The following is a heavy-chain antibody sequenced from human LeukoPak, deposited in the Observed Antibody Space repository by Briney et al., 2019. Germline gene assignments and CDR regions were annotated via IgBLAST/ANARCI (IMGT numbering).Heavy chain of an antibody. J-gene: IGHJ4*02. CDR2: ISYDGSNK. CDR3: AKAEYCTGARCYSAAFAY. D-gene: IGHD2-8*02. Sequence: PGRSLRLSCAASGFTFSSYAMHWVRQAPGKGLEWVAVISYDGSNKYYADSVKGRFTISRDNSKNTLYLQMNSLRAEDTAVYYCAKAEYCTGARCYSAAFAYWGQGTLVTVSS. V-gene: IGHV3-30-3*01. CDR1: GFTFSSYA.